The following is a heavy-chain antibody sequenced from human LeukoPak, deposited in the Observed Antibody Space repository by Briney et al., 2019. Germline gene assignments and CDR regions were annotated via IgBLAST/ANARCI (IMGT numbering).Heavy chain of an antibody. CDR1: GGTLTSYA. D-gene: IGHD3-22*01. Sequence: GASVKLSCKASGGTLTSYAISWVRQAPGQGLEWMGRIIPIFGTANYAQKFQGRVTITTDESTSTAYMELSSLSSEDKAVYYCARGAYDSSGYDPDNWFDPWGRGTLVTVSS. J-gene: IGHJ5*02. V-gene: IGHV1-69*05. CDR2: IIPIFGTA. CDR3: ARGAYDSSGYDPDNWFDP.